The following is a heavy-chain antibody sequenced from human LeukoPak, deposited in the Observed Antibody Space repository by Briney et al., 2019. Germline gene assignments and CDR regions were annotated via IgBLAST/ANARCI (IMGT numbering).Heavy chain of an antibody. J-gene: IGHJ4*02. CDR1: GGSFSGYY. V-gene: IGHV4-59*10. CDR3: ARSVGYFDY. CDR2: IYTSGST. D-gene: IGHD2-15*01. Sequence: SSETLSLTCAVYGGSFSGYYRSWIRQPPGKGLEWIGRIYTSGSTNYNPSLKSRVTISVDTSKNQFSLKLSSVTAADTAVYYCARSVGYFDYWGQGTLVTVSS.